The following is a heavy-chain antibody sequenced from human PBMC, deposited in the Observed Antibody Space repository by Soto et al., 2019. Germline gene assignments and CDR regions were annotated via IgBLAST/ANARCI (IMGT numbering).Heavy chain of an antibody. CDR2: IHHSGGT. J-gene: IGHJ4*02. CDR3: TRGMGGNYRYSLSN. Sequence: QVQLQQWGAGLLKHSETLSLTCAVYGGSFSGYYWSWVRQPPGKGLECIGEIHHSGGTHYNPSVKTRVTISVDTSKSQFSLKLTSVTAADTAVYYCTRGMGGNYRYSLSNWAQGTLVTVSS. V-gene: IGHV4-34*01. D-gene: IGHD3-16*02. CDR1: GGSFSGYY.